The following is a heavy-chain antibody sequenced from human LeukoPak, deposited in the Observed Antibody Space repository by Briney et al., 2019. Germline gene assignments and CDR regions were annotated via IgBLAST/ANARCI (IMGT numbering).Heavy chain of an antibody. CDR2: IKQDGSKK. Sequence: GGSLRLSCVASGFPFSSYWMTWVRQAPGEGLEWVANIKQDGSKKSYVDSVKGRFTISRDNAKNSLYLQMNSLRGEDTAIYYCTRVGYIDEGIDYWGQGTLVTVSS. CDR3: TRVGYIDEGIDY. J-gene: IGHJ4*02. D-gene: IGHD5-24*01. CDR1: GFPFSSYW. V-gene: IGHV3-7*04.